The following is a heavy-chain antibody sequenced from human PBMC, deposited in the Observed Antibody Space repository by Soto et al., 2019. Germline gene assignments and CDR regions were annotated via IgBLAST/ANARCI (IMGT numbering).Heavy chain of an antibody. J-gene: IGHJ6*01. D-gene: IGHD2-15*01. CDR1: GYIFTGYH. V-gene: IGHV1-2*02. CDR3: ARGGLPTYYYGMEV. CDR2: INPNSGGT. Sequence: ASVKVSCKASGYIFTGYHMHWVRQAPGQGLEWMGWINPNSGGTKYAQKFQGRVTMTRDTSISTAYTELSSLGSDDTAVYYCARGGLPTYYYGMEVWGQGTTVAVSS.